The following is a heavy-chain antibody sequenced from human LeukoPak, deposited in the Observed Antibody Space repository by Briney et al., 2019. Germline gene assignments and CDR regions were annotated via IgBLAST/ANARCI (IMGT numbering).Heavy chain of an antibody. D-gene: IGHD5-24*01. CDR3: ARGRPYFDY. J-gene: IGHJ4*02. CDR2: ISSSSIYM. Sequence: PGGSLRLSCAASGLTFNTYTMNWVRQAPGKGLEWVSSISSSSIYMYYADSLKGRFTISRDNAKNSLYLQINSLRAEDTAVYYCARGRPYFDYWGQGSLVTVSS. V-gene: IGHV3-21*01. CDR1: GLTFNTYT.